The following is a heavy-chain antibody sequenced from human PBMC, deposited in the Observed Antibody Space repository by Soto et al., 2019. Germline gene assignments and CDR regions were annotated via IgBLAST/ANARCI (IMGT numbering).Heavy chain of an antibody. CDR1: GGSISSSSYY. Sequence: PSETLSLTCTVSGGSISSSSYYWGWTRQPPGKGLEWIGSIYYSGSTYYNPSPKSRVTISVDTSKNQFSLKLSSVTAADTAVYYCARRQSKSIKYGMDVWGQGTTVTVSS. V-gene: IGHV4-39*01. D-gene: IGHD6-19*01. J-gene: IGHJ6*02. CDR3: ARRQSKSIKYGMDV. CDR2: IYYSGST.